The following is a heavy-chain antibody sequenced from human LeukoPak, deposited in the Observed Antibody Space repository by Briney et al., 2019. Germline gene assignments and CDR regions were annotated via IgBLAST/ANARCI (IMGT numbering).Heavy chain of an antibody. V-gene: IGHV3-23*01. CDR1: GFTFSSYA. J-gene: IGHJ6*03. Sequence: GGSLTLSCAASGFTFSSYAMSWVRQAPGKGLELVSAVSGSGGSRYYADSLQGRLTISRDNPKTTLYLQMNSLRAEDTAVYYCAKDGAAAGYYYYYYMDVWGKGTTVTVSS. CDR3: AKDGAAAGYYYYYYMDV. D-gene: IGHD6-13*01. CDR2: VSGSGGSR.